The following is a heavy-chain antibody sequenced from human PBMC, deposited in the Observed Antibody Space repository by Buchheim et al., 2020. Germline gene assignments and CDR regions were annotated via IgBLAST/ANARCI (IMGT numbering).Heavy chain of an antibody. CDR3: ARDPLTSYCSSTSCPRLYGMDV. CDR1: RFTFSSYG. J-gene: IGHJ6*02. V-gene: IGHV3-33*01. CDR2: IWYDGSNK. Sequence: QVQLVESGGGVVQPGRSLRLSCAASRFTFSSYGMHWVRQAPGKGLEWVAVIWYDGSNKYYADSVKGRFTISRDNSKNTLYLQMNSLRAEDTAVYYCARDPLTSYCSSTSCPRLYGMDVWGQGTT. D-gene: IGHD2-2*01.